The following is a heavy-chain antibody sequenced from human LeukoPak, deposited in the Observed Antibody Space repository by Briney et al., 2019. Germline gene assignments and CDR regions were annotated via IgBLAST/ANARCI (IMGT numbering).Heavy chain of an antibody. CDR2: IYNSGST. D-gene: IGHD3-10*01. J-gene: IGHJ6*02. Sequence: PSETLSLTCTVSGGSISSSYWSWIRQPPGKGLEWIGCIYNSGSTKYNPSLKSRVTISEATSKNQFSLKLSSVTAADTAVYYCARASPGAIYYYGMDVWGQGTTVTVSS. CDR3: ARASPGAIYYYGMDV. CDR1: GGSISSSY. V-gene: IGHV4-59*01.